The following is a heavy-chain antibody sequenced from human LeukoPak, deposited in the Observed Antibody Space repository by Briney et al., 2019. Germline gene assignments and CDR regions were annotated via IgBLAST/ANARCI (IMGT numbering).Heavy chain of an antibody. CDR1: GFTFSRYW. D-gene: IGHD3-22*01. CDR2: IDNDGSTT. Sequence: GGSLRLSCAASGFTFSRYWMHWVRQVPGKGLEWVSRIDNDGSTTSYADSVKGRFTIFRDNAKNMVYLQMDSASAEDTAVYYCARGGSMMVVGGGLFYYWGQGTLVTVSS. CDR3: ARGGSMMVVGGGLFYY. V-gene: IGHV3-74*01. J-gene: IGHJ4*02.